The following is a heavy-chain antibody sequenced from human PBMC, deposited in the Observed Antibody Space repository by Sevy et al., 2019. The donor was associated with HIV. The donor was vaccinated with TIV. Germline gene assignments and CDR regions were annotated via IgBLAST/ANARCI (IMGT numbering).Heavy chain of an antibody. J-gene: IGHJ4*02. V-gene: IGHV3-48*03. CDR3: ARDLDDNSGYYYGAIDY. CDR1: GFTFSSYE. D-gene: IGHD3-22*01. Sequence: GVSLRLSCAASGFTFSSYEMNWVRQAPGKGLEWVSYISSDGTTIYYADSVKGRFTISRDNAQNSVSLQMNSLRAEDTAVYYCARDLDDNSGYYYGAIDYWGQGTLVTVSS. CDR2: ISSDGTTI.